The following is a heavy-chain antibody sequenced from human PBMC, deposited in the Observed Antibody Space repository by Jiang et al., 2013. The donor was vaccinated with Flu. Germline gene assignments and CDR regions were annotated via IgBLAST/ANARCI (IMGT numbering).Heavy chain of an antibody. Sequence: SQTLSLTCAISGDSVSGHNVGWHWIRQSPSRGLEWLGRTYYRSQWFNDYPVSVQSRITINPDTSKNQFSLQLNSVTPEDTAVYYCARAMTVSGTYDYWGQGTLVTVSS. D-gene: IGHD6-19*01. CDR2: TYYRSQWFN. V-gene: IGHV6-1*01. J-gene: IGHJ4*02. CDR3: ARAMTVSGTYDY. CDR1: GDSVSGHNVG.